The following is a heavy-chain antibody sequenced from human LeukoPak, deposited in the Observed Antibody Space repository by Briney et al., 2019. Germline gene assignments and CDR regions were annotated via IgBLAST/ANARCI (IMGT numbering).Heavy chain of an antibody. CDR1: GYSLTKLS. V-gene: IGHV1-24*01. CDR2: FDPEDGET. CDR3: TSVRDYYYESSGPFDY. J-gene: IGHJ4*02. D-gene: IGHD3-22*01. Sequence: ASVKVSCKVSGYSLTKLSMHWVRQAPGKGLEWMGGFDPEDGETLYAQKFQGRVTLTEDTSADIAYIELTGLTSEDTAVYYCTSVRDYYYESSGPFDYWGQGTLVTVSS.